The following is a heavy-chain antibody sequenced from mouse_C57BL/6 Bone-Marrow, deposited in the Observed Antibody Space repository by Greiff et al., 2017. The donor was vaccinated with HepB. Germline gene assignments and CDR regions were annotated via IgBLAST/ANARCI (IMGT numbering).Heavy chain of an antibody. V-gene: IGHV1-64*01. CDR3: AREEDGPDAY. Sequence: QVQLQQSGAELVKPGASVKLSCKASGYTFTSYWMHWVKQRPGQGLEWIGMIHPNSGSTNYNEKFKSKATLTVDKSSSTAYMQLSSLTSEDSAVYYCAREEDGPDAYWGQGTLVTVSA. CDR2: IHPNSGST. J-gene: IGHJ3*01. CDR1: GYTFTSYW. D-gene: IGHD2-3*01.